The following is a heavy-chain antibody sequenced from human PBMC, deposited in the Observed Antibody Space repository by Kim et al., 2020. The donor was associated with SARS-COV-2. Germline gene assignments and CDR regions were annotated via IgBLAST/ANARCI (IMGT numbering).Heavy chain of an antibody. Sequence: SETLSLTCTVSGGSISSSSYYWGWIRQPPGKGLEWIGSIYYSGSTYYNPSLKSRVTISVDTSKNQFSLKLSSGTAADTAVYYCARQIWDDYYDSSGYYEYYFDYWGQGTLVTVSS. V-gene: IGHV4-39*01. CDR2: IYYSGST. CDR1: GGSISSSSYY. J-gene: IGHJ4*02. CDR3: ARQIWDDYYDSSGYYEYYFDY. D-gene: IGHD3-22*01.